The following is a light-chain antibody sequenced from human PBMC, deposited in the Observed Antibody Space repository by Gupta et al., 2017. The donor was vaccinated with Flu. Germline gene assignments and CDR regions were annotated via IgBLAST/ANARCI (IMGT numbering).Light chain of an antibody. J-gene: IGLJ3*02. V-gene: IGLV2-14*03. CDR3: CSYTSISTWV. CDR1: RSDVGGYKY. CDR2: DVS. Sequence: QSALTQPAFVSGSPGPSISLSCTGTRSDVGGYKYVSWYQQHPGKAPKLMIYDVSNRPSGVVARFSGAKSGNTASQLISGLQTDDEADYYCCSYTSISTWVFGGGTKLTVL.